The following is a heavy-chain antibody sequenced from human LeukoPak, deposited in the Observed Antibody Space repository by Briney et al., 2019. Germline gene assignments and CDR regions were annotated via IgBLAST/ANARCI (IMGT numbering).Heavy chain of an antibody. V-gene: IGHV3-30*02. CDR1: GFTFSSYG. D-gene: IGHD3-22*01. Sequence: PGGSLRLSCAASGFTFSSYGMHWVRQAPGKGVEWVAFIRYDGSNKYYADSVKGRFTISRDNSKNTLYLQMNSLRAEDTAVYYCAKGPYYYDSSGYYMDVWGKGTTVTVSS. CDR3: AKGPYYYDSSGYYMDV. CDR2: IRYDGSNK. J-gene: IGHJ6*03.